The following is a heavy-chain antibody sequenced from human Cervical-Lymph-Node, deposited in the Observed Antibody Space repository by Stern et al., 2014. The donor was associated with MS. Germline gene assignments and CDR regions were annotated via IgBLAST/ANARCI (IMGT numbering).Heavy chain of an antibody. CDR3: ARRSGYNSYYFDY. J-gene: IGHJ4*02. CDR2: IYYSGGT. V-gene: IGHV4-59*01. CDR1: GGSINSYN. D-gene: IGHD5-12*01. Sequence: QVPLEESGPGLVRPSETLSLTCTVSGGSINSYNWGWIRQPPGQGLEWIGFIYYSGGTNYNPSLKSRVTISIDTSKNQFSLKLSSVTAADTAVYYCARRSGYNSYYFDYWGQGTLVTVSS.